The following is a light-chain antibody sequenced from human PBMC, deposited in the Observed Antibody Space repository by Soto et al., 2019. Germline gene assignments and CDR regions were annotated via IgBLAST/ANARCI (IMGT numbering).Light chain of an antibody. Sequence: QSALTQPASVSGSPGQSITISCTGTSSDVGGYDYVSWYQHHPGKAPKLTIYEVSNRPSGVSNRFSGSKSGNTASLTISGLQAEDEADYYCISYASSSTLGVFGGGTKVTVL. V-gene: IGLV2-14*01. CDR3: ISYASSSTLGV. J-gene: IGLJ3*02. CDR2: EVS. CDR1: SSDVGGYDY.